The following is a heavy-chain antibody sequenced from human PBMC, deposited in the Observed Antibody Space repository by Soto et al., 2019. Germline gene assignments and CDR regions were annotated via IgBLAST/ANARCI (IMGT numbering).Heavy chain of an antibody. CDR3: AHSWLLTSY. V-gene: IGHV3-74*01. CDR2: ISQDGRTT. Sequence: GGSLRLSCAASGFSFSHYWMYWVRQAPGKGLVWVARISQDGRTTTYADSVKGRFTISRDNAKNTLYLQMNSLTVEDGAVYYFAHSWLLTSYWGPGTLVTV. D-gene: IGHD2-15*01. J-gene: IGHJ4*02. CDR1: GFSFSHYW.